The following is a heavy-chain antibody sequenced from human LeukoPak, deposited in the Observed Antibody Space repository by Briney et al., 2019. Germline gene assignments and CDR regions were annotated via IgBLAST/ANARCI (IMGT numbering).Heavy chain of an antibody. V-gene: IGHV3-74*01. J-gene: IGHJ5*02. CDR2: IYVDGRTT. Sequence: GGSLRLSCVASGFTFSNYWMHWVRQPPGKGLVWVSRIYVDGRTTNYADSVKGRFTISRGNAKNTVYLEMNSLSVEDTTTYYCIRDFRSADLWGQGTLVTVTS. CDR1: GFTFSNYW. CDR3: IRDFRSADL.